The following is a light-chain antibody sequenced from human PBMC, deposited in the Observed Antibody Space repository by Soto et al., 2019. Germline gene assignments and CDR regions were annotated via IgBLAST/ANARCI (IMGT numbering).Light chain of an antibody. V-gene: IGKV1-9*01. CDR1: QGISTY. J-gene: IGKJ2*01. Sequence: DIQLTQSPSFLSASVGDIVTITCRASQGISTYLAWYLQRPGKAPKLLIYGASTLQSVVPSRFSGSGSGTECTLTISSLQPEDFGTYYCQQLKSDWYAFGQGTKREIK. CDR2: GAS. CDR3: QQLKSDWYA.